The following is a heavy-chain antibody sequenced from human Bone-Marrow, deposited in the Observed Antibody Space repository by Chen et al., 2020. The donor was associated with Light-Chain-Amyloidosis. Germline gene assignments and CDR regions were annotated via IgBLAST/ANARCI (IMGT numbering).Heavy chain of an antibody. CDR3: AKWDWNTNYFDD. V-gene: IGHV3-23*01. J-gene: IGHJ4*02. CDR2: ISDRGSNT. CDR1: GITFSSQP. Sequence: EVQLLESGGGLVQPGGSLRISCAASGITFSSQPMSWVRQAPGKGLEWVSGISDRGSNTYYADSMEGRFTVSRDNSKNTLHLQMNSLGAEDTAVYYCAKWDWNTNYFDDWGQGTLVTVSS. D-gene: IGHD1-1*01.